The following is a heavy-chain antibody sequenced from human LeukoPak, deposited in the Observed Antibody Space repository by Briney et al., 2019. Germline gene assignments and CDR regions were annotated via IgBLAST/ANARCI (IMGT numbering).Heavy chain of an antibody. CDR3: ARSGYSYGYAFDI. V-gene: IGHV4-34*01. D-gene: IGHD5-18*01. CDR2: INHSGST. Sequence: SETLSLTCAVYGGSFSGYYWSWIRQPPGKGLEWIGEINHSGSTNYNPSLKSRVTISVDTSKNQFSLKLSSVTAADTAVYYCARSGYSYGYAFDIWGQGTMVTVSS. J-gene: IGHJ3*02. CDR1: GGSFSGYY.